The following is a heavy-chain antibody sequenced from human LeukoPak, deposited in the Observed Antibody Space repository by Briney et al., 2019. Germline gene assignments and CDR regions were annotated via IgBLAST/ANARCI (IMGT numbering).Heavy chain of an antibody. Sequence: GGSPRLSCAASGFTFSSYAMTWVRQAPGKGLEWVSGISGVGSSTYYADSVKGRFTISRDNSKNTLYLQMNSLRPEDTAVYYCAKWSGYFPYYHGMDVWGQGTTVTVSS. V-gene: IGHV3-23*01. CDR1: GFTFSSYA. CDR2: ISGVGSST. D-gene: IGHD3-3*01. J-gene: IGHJ6*02. CDR3: AKWSGYFPYYHGMDV.